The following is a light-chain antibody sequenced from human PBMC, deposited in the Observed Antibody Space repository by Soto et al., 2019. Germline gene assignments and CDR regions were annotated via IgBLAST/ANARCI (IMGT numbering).Light chain of an antibody. CDR2: GAS. J-gene: IGKJ5*01. CDR3: QQYGSSPLST. CDR1: QSVSSRY. Sequence: VLTQSPGTLSLSPGERATLSCRASQSVSSRYLAWYQQKPGQAPRRLIYGASSRATGIPDRFSGSGSGTDFTLTINRLEPEDFAVYYCQQYGSSPLSTFGQGTRLEIK. V-gene: IGKV3-20*01.